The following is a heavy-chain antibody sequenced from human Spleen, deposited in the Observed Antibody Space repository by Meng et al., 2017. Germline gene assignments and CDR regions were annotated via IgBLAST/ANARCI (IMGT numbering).Heavy chain of an antibody. CDR1: GGSFSEYY. CDR2: INHSGST. CDR3: ARGPTTMAHDFDY. Sequence: QVQLQEWCAVLLQPLGTLSLPCVGSGGSFSEYYWSWIRQPPGKGLEWIGEINHSGSTNYNPSLESRATISVDTSQNNLSLKLSSVTAADSAVYYCARGPTTMAHDFDYWGQGTLVTVSS. J-gene: IGHJ4*02. D-gene: IGHD4-11*01. V-gene: IGHV4-34*01.